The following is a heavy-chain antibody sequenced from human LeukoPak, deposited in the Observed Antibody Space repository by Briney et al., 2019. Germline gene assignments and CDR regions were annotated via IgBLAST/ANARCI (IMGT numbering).Heavy chain of an antibody. Sequence: GGSLRLSCAASGFIVSGDFMSWVRQAPGKGLEWVGRIKSKTDGGTTDYAAPVKGRFTISRDDSKNTLYLQMNSLKTEDTAVYYCTTAPEYYYDSSGFQRAWGQGTLVTVSS. D-gene: IGHD3-22*01. J-gene: IGHJ5*02. V-gene: IGHV3-15*01. CDR2: IKSKTDGGTT. CDR3: TTAPEYYYDSSGFQRA. CDR1: GFIVSGDF.